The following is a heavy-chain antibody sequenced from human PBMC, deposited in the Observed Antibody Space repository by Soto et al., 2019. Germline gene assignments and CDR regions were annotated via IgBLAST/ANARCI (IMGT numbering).Heavy chain of an antibody. CDR3: ARAEQQLVSHYYYYMDV. Sequence: GGSLRLSCAASGFTFSSYAMSWVRQAPGKGLEWVSAISGSSSYIYYADSVKGRFTISRDNAKNSLYLQMNSLRAEDTAVYYCARAEQQLVSHYYYYMDVWGKGTTVTVSS. V-gene: IGHV3-21*01. J-gene: IGHJ6*03. CDR1: GFTFSSYA. CDR2: ISGSSSYI. D-gene: IGHD6-13*01.